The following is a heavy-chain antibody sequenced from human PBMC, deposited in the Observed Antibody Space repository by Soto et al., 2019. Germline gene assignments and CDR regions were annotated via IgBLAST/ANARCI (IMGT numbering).Heavy chain of an antibody. Sequence: PAGSLRLSCAASGFTFSSYGMHWVRQAPGKGLEWVAVIWYDGSNKYYADSVKGRFTISRDNSKNTLYLQMNSLRAEDTAVYYCAKGDGYNSAFDYWGQGTLVTVSS. V-gene: IGHV3-30*02. D-gene: IGHD1-1*01. CDR1: GFTFSSYG. CDR2: IWYDGSNK. CDR3: AKGDGYNSAFDY. J-gene: IGHJ4*02.